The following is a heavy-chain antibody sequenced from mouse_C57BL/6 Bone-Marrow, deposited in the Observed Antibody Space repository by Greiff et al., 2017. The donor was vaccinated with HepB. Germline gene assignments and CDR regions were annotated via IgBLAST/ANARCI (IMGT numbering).Heavy chain of an antibody. CDR1: GYTFTSYW. Sequence: VQLQQPGAELVRPGSSVKLSCKASGYTFTSYWMDWVKQRPGQGLEWIGNIYPSDSETHYNQKFKDKATLTVDKSSSTAYMQLSSLTSEDSAVYYCANYYGSSYGWFAYWGQGTLVTVSA. D-gene: IGHD1-1*01. J-gene: IGHJ3*01. V-gene: IGHV1-61*01. CDR3: ANYYGSSYGWFAY. CDR2: IYPSDSET.